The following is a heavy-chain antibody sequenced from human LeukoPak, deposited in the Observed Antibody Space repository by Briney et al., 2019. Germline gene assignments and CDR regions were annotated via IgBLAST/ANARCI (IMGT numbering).Heavy chain of an antibody. V-gene: IGHV3-33*05. CDR3: ARRGTNSGGYGGLDY. Sequence: QPGRSLRLSCAASGFTFSNYGMHWVRQAPGKGLEWVAVMLYDGGDKYYADSVKGRFTISRDNSKNTLYLQMNSLRAEDTAVYYCARRGTNSGGYGGLDYWGQGTLVTVSS. D-gene: IGHD6-19*01. CDR2: MLYDGGDK. CDR1: GFTFSNYG. J-gene: IGHJ4*02.